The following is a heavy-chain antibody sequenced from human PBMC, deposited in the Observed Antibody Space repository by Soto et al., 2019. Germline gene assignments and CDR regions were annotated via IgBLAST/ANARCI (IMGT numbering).Heavy chain of an antibody. CDR3: ARDLRSGYDFWSGYPYAFDI. J-gene: IGHJ3*02. CDR1: GYTFTSYG. D-gene: IGHD3-3*01. CDR2: ISAYNGNT. V-gene: IGHV1-18*01. Sequence: GASVKVSCKASGYTFTSYGISWVRQAPGQGLEWMGWISAYNGNTNYAQKLQGRVTMTTDTSTSTAYMELRSLRSDDTAVYYCARDLRSGYDFWSGYPYAFDIWGEGTMVTVSS.